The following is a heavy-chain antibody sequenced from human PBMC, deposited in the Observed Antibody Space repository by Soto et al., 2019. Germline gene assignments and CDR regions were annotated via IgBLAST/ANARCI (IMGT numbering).Heavy chain of an antibody. Sequence: QVQLQESGPGLVKPSETLSLTCTVSGGSISSNFWSWIRQPPRKGLGWMGNFYYTGSTNYNASLKSRVTISVDTSKNQFSLKLSSVTAADTAVYYCARLQRTVTAYYYYYDMDVWGQGTTVTVSS. D-gene: IGHD2-21*02. V-gene: IGHV4-59*01. CDR2: FYYTGST. J-gene: IGHJ6*02. CDR1: GGSISSNF. CDR3: ARLQRTVTAYYYYYDMDV.